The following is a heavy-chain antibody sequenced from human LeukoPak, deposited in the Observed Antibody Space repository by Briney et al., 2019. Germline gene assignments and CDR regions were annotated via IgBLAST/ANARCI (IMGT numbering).Heavy chain of an antibody. CDR2: IYSGGDT. D-gene: IGHD2-2*01. CDR3: ARGPPACSTNCYGYLDY. V-gene: IGHV3-53*01. Sequence: GGSLRLSCAASGFTFSSYAMTWVRQAPGKGLEWISLIYSGGDTYYPDSVRGRFTISRDTSKNTLYLQMNSLRAEDTAVYYCARGPPACSTNCYGYLDYWGQGALVTVSS. J-gene: IGHJ4*02. CDR1: GFTFSSYA.